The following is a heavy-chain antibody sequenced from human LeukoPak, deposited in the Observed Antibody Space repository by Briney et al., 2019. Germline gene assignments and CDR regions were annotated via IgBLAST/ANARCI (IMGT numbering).Heavy chain of an antibody. CDR3: ARDIVVVPAAIDHDAFDI. J-gene: IGHJ3*02. D-gene: IGHD2-2*02. CDR2: IYTSGST. V-gene: IGHV4-4*07. Sequence: SETLSLTCAVYGGSFSGYYWSWIRQPAGKGLEWIGRIYTSGSTNYNPSLKSRVTMSVDTSKNQFSLKLSSVTAADTAVYYCARDIVVVPAAIDHDAFDIWGQGTMVTVSS. CDR1: GGSFSGYY.